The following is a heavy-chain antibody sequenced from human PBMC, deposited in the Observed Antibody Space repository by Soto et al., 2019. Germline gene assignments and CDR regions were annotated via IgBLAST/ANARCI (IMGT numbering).Heavy chain of an antibody. CDR1: GYTFHNFG. D-gene: IGHD3-16*02. V-gene: IGHV1-18*01. CDR3: ARLRYSGNPTHCYYGMDV. Sequence: QVQLEQSGVEVKKPGASVKVTCKASGYTFHNFGISWVRQAPGQGLEWMGWISTYNDNTNYSQKFQGRVTMATDFSTSTGSMELRSLRTDDTAVYDCARLRYSGNPTHCYYGMDVWGQGTTGTVSS. J-gene: IGHJ6*02. CDR2: ISTYNDNT.